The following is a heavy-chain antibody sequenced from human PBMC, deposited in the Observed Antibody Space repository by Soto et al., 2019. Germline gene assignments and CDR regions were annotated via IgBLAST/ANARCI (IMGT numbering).Heavy chain of an antibody. V-gene: IGHV1-24*01. CDR3: ATDRRIAAAGSVDLDY. Sequence: ASVKVSCKVSGYTLTELSMHWVRQAPGKGLEWMGGFDPEDGETIYAQKFQGRVTMTEDTSTDTAYMELSSLRSEDTAVYYCATDRRIAAAGSVDLDYWGQGTLVTVSS. D-gene: IGHD6-13*01. J-gene: IGHJ4*02. CDR2: FDPEDGET. CDR1: GYTLTELS.